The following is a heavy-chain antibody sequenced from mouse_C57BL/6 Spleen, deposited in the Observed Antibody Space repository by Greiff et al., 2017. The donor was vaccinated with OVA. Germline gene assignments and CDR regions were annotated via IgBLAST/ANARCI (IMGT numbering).Heavy chain of an antibody. Sequence: EVQGVESGGGLVKPGGSLKLSCAASGFTFSDYGMHWVRQAPEKGLEWVAYISSGSSTIYYANTVKVRFTISRDNAKNTLFLQMTSLRSEDTAMYYCAREGIATVGDYWGQGTTLTVSS. CDR3: AREGIATVGDY. V-gene: IGHV5-17*01. D-gene: IGHD1-1*01. CDR2: ISSGSSTI. J-gene: IGHJ2*01. CDR1: GFTFSDYG.